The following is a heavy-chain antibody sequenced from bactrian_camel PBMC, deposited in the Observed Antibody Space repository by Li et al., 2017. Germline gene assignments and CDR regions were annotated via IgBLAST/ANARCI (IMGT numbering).Heavy chain of an antibody. Sequence: QLVESGGGSVQAGGSLRLSCAVSGVNYNDYCMGWFRQAPGKQRDGVAAIYTGGGSPNYDPSVKGRFTVSQDSAKNTLYLQLNSLKTEDTAMYYRALGTSTLPTMDGATRGQGTQVTVS. D-gene: IGHD4*01. V-gene: IGHV3S54*01. CDR3: ALGTSTLPTMDGAT. CDR2: IYTGGGSP. J-gene: IGHJ4*01. CDR1: GVNYNDYC.